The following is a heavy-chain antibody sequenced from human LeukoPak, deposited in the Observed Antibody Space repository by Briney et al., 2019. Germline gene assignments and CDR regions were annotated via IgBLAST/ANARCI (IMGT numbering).Heavy chain of an antibody. CDR1: GFSFRNYW. D-gene: IGHD3-10*01. V-gene: IGHV3-7*02. J-gene: IGHJ5*02. Sequence: GGSLRLSCAASGFSFRNYWMSWVRQAPGKGLEWVANINQDGSKKYYVDSVKGRFTISRDNAKNSLYLQMNSLRAEDTAVYYCATTQGELDYYGSGTYSSNWFDPWGQGTLVTVSS. CDR2: INQDGSKK. CDR3: ATTQGELDYYGSGTYSSNWFDP.